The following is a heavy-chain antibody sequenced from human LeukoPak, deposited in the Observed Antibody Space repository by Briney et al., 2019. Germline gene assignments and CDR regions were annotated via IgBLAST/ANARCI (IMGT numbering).Heavy chain of an antibody. CDR1: EFTFSSYA. J-gene: IGHJ4*02. CDR3: TRDWRNLGYDY. Sequence: GGSLRLSCVVSEFTFSSYAMSWVRQAPGKGLEWVSAISGSGGSTYYADSVKGRFTISRDNAKNTLYLQMNSLRAEDTAVYYCTRDWRNLGYDYWGQGTLVTVSS. CDR2: ISGSGGST. D-gene: IGHD5-12*01. V-gene: IGHV3-23*01.